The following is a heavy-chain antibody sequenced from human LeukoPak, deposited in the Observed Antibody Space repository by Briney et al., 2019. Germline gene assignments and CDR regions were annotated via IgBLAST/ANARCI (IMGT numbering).Heavy chain of an antibody. D-gene: IGHD6-13*01. CDR3: ARGPYSSSWYGVY. V-gene: IGHV4-30-4*01. Sequence: PSETLSLTCTVSGGSVNNGNHYWTWIRQPPGKGLEWIGYIYYSGSTYYNPSLKSRLTISIDTSKNQFSLKLSSVTAADTAVYYCARGPYSSSWYGVYWGQGTLVTVSS. CDR1: GGSVNNGNHY. CDR2: IYYSGST. J-gene: IGHJ4*02.